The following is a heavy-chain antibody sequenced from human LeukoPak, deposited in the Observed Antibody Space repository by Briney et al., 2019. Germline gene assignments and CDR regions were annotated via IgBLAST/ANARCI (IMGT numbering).Heavy chain of an antibody. J-gene: IGHJ6*03. D-gene: IGHD6-13*01. CDR1: GGSFSGYY. CDR3: TRIDSRLHYYYYMDV. V-gene: IGHV4-34*01. CDR2: IYYSGST. Sequence: SETLSLTCAVYGGSFSGYYWSWIRQPPGKGLEWIGSIYYSGSTYYNPSLKSRVTISVDTSKNQFSLKLSSVTAADTAVYYCTRIDSRLHYYYYMDVWGKGTTVTVSS.